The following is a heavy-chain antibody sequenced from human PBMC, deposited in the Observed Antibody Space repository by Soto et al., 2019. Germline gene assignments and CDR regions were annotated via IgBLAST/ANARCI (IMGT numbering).Heavy chain of an antibody. CDR1: GFSLSTSGVG. CDR3: AHGYSSGWYFDY. CDR2: IYWDDDK. Sequence: QITLKESGPTLVKPTQTLTLTCTFSGFSLSTSGVGVGWIRQPPGKALEWLALIYWDDDKRYSPSLKSRLTITKDTAKNQVVLTMTNMDPVDTATYYCAHGYSSGWYFDYWGQGTLVTVSS. D-gene: IGHD6-19*01. J-gene: IGHJ4*02. V-gene: IGHV2-5*02.